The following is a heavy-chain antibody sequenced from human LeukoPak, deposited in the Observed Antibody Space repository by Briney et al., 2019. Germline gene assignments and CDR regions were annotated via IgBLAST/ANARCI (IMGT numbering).Heavy chain of an antibody. CDR3: VRVMPFYSDASGYALDY. CDR2: ISPSSSYI. CDR1: GFSFSSYA. V-gene: IGHV3-21*01. J-gene: IGHJ4*02. Sequence: GRSLRLSCPASGFSFSSYAVNWVRQASGKGLEWVSSISPSSSYIHYADSVKGRFTISRDDAKNSLYLQMNSLRAEDTAMYYCVRVMPFYSDASGYALDYWGQGALVTVSS. D-gene: IGHD3-22*01.